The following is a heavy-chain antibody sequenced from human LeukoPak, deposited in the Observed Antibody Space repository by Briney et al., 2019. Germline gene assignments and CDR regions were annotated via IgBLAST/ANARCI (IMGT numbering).Heavy chain of an antibody. J-gene: IGHJ4*02. CDR2: ISDSSGTT. V-gene: IGHV3-23*01. Sequence: PGGSLRLSCAASGFTFSTYAMSWVRQAPGKGLEWGAGISDSSGTTYYADSVKGRFTISRDNSKNTLYLQMNSLRAEDTAVYYCAKHSYRVDSFTDYWGQGTLVTVSS. D-gene: IGHD3-3*01. CDR1: GFTFSTYA. CDR3: AKHSYRVDSFTDY.